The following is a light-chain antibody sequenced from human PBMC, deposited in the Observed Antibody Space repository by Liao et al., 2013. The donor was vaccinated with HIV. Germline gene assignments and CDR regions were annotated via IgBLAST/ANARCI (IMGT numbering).Light chain of an antibody. Sequence: SYELTQPPSVSVSPGQTASITCSGDKLGNKYVCWYQQKPGQSPVVVIYQDTKRPSGIPERFSGSNSGNTATLTISGTQAMDEADYYCQAWDSSTHVFGTGTKVTVL. J-gene: IGLJ1*01. CDR1: KLGNKY. CDR3: QAWDSSTHV. CDR2: QDT. V-gene: IGLV3-1*01.